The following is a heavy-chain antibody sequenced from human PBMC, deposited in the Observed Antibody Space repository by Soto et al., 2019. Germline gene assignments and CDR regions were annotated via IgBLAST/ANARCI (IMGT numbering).Heavy chain of an antibody. D-gene: IGHD6-13*01. CDR2: IWYDGSNK. CDR1: GFTFISYG. Sequence: GGSLRLSCAASGFTFISYGMHWVRQAPGKGLEWVAVIWYDGSNKYYADSVKGRFTISRDNSKNTLYLQMNSLRAEDTAVYYCARGSSSWYFGGLDCWGQGTLVTVS. CDR3: ARGSSSWYFGGLDC. V-gene: IGHV3-33*01. J-gene: IGHJ4*02.